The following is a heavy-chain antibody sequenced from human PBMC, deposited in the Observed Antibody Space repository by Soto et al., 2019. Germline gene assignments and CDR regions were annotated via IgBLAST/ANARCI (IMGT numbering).Heavy chain of an antibody. CDR3: ARHNIGSGWYGGASTGPLKVYYYGMDV. CDR2: IYPGDSDT. V-gene: IGHV5-51*01. D-gene: IGHD6-19*01. CDR1: GYSFTSYW. Sequence: GESLKISCMGSGYSFTSYWIGWVRQMPGKGLEWMGTIYPGDSDTRYSPSFQGQVTISADKSISTAYLQWSSLKASDTAMYYCARHNIGSGWYGGASTGPLKVYYYGMDVWGQGTTVTVSS. J-gene: IGHJ6*02.